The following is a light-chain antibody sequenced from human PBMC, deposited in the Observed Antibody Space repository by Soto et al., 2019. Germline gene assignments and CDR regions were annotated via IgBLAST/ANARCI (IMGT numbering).Light chain of an antibody. J-gene: IGLJ2*01. Sequence: QSALTQPPSASGSPGQSVTISCTGTKNDIGVYDFVSWYQHHPGKAPRLIIYEVVQRPSGVPDRFSGSKSGNTASLTISGLQAEDEADYYCCSYAGSYTLLFGGGTKLTVL. CDR3: CSYAGSYTLL. CDR2: EVV. V-gene: IGLV2-8*01. CDR1: KNDIGVYDF.